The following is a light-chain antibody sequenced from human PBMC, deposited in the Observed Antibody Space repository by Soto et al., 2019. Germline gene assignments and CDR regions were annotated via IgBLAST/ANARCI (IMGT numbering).Light chain of an antibody. Sequence: DIQMTQSPSSMSASAVARVTISCRASQSISSYLNWYQRTPGKAPKLLIYAASSLQSGVPSRFRGIGSGTDFTLTIRSLEPEDLATYYCQQSYSPPWTFGQGTKVDI. CDR2: AAS. V-gene: IGKV1-39*01. CDR1: QSISSY. J-gene: IGKJ1*01. CDR3: QQSYSPPWT.